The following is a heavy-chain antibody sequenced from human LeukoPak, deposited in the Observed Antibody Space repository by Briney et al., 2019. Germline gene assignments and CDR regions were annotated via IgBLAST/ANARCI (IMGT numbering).Heavy chain of an antibody. CDR1: GFTFSSYA. CDR2: ISYDGGNK. J-gene: IGHJ2*01. V-gene: IGHV3-30-3*01. D-gene: IGHD2-21*02. CDR3: ARPVVTAIMIAWYFDL. Sequence: GRSLRLSCAASGFTFSSYAMHWVRQAPGKGLKWVAVISYDGGNKYCADSVKGRFTISRDNSKNTLYLQMNSLRAEDTAVYYCARPVVTAIMIAWYFDLWGRGTLVTVSS.